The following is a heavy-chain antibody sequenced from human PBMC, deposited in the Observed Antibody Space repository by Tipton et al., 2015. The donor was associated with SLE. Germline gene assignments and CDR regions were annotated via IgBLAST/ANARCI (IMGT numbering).Heavy chain of an antibody. CDR2: IIPIFGTA. D-gene: IGHD6-19*01. CDR1: GVIFSSYS. J-gene: IGHJ4*02. Sequence: QVQLVQSGAVVKKPGSSVQVSCKASGVIFSSYSISWVRQAPGQGLEWMGGIIPIFGTANYAQKFQGRVTITTDESTSTAYMELSSLRSDDTAVYYCAIAVAGTFFFDYWGQGTLVTVSS. V-gene: IGHV1-69*01. CDR3: AIAVAGTFFFDY.